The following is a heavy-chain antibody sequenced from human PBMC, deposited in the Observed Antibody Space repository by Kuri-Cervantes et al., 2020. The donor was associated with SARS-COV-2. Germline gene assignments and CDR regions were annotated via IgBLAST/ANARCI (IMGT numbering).Heavy chain of an antibody. J-gene: IGHJ6*02. D-gene: IGHD4-23*01. V-gene: IGHV3-74*01. CDR2: INSDGSST. CDR3: ARDPVTPGYYYYYGMDV. Sequence: GESLKISCAASGFTFSSYWMHWVRQAPGKGLGWVSRINSDGSSTSYADSVKGRFTISRDNAKNTLYLQMNSLRAEDTAVYYCARDPVTPGYYYYYGMDVWGQGTTVTVSS. CDR1: GFTFSSYW.